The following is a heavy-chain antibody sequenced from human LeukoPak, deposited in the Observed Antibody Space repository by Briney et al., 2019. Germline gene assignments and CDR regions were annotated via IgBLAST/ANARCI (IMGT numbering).Heavy chain of an antibody. J-gene: IGHJ6*02. CDR2: IYYSGST. CDR1: GGSISSYY. V-gene: IGHV4-59*13. Sequence: SETLSLTCTVPGGSISSYYWSWIRQPPGKGLEWIGYIYYSGSTNYNPSLKSRVTISVDTSKNQFSLKLSSVTAADTAVYYCAREGYYDILTGPPGEYYYGMDVWGQGTTVTVSS. D-gene: IGHD3-9*01. CDR3: AREGYYDILTGPPGEYYYGMDV.